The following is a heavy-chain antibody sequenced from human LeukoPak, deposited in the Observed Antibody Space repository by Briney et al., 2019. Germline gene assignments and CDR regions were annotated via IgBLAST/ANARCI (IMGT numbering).Heavy chain of an antibody. Sequence: PGGSLRLSCAASGFTFSSYTMNWVRQAPGKGLEWVSAISGSGVGTYYADSVKGRFTISRDNAKNTLYLQLNSLRAEDTAVYYCARSCSGGTCYSYGFDVWGQGTMVTVSS. CDR3: ARSCSGGTCYSYGFDV. D-gene: IGHD2-15*01. CDR2: ISGSGVGT. V-gene: IGHV3-23*01. J-gene: IGHJ3*01. CDR1: GFTFSSYT.